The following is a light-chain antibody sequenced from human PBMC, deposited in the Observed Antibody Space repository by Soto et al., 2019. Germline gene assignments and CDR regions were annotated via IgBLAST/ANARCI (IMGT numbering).Light chain of an antibody. J-gene: IGKJ2*01. Sequence: EIVLTQSPATLSLSPGERATLSCRASQSVSSYLAWYQQKPGQAPRLLIYDASNRATGIPARFSGSGSGTDFTLTISSLEPEDFAVYYCQLGDIFGQGTKLEIK. CDR1: QSVSSY. V-gene: IGKV3-11*01. CDR3: QLGDI. CDR2: DAS.